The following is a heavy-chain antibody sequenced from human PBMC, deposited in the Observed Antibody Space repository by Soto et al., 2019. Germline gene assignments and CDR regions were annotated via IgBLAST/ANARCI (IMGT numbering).Heavy chain of an antibody. V-gene: IGHV4-59*01. CDR1: GDSISSYY. J-gene: IGHJ5*02. CDR3: ARGVATIGP. CDR2: IYYSGST. D-gene: IGHD5-12*01. Sequence: QVQLQDSVPRLVKPSETLSLTCTVSGDSISSYYWTWIRQPPGKGLEWIGYIYYSGSTNYNPSLKSRVTISVDTSKNQFSLKLTSVTAADTAVYYCARGVATIGPWGQGTLVTVSS.